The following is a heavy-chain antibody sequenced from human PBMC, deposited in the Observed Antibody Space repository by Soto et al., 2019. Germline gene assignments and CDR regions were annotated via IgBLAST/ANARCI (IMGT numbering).Heavy chain of an antibody. CDR1: GGSISSGGYY. V-gene: IGHV4-31*03. J-gene: IGHJ6*03. CDR2: IYYSGST. Sequence: SETLSLTCTVSGGSISSGGYYWSWIRQHPGKGLEWIGYIYYSGSTYYNPSLKSRVTISVDTSKNQFSLKLSSVTAADTAVYYCARVGRGYCSSTSCYGLYYYYMDVWGKGTTVTVSS. D-gene: IGHD2-2*01. CDR3: ARVGRGYCSSTSCYGLYYYYMDV.